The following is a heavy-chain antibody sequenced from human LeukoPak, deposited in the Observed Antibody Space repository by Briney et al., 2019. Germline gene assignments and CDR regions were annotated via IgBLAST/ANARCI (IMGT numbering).Heavy chain of an antibody. CDR3: ARARGVRGVSNWFDP. Sequence: PGGSLRLSCAASGFTFSSYAMHWVRQAPGKGLEWVAVISYDGSNKYYADSVKGRFTISRDNFKNTLYLQMNSLRAEDTAVYYCARARGVRGVSNWFDPWGQGTLVTVSS. D-gene: IGHD3-10*01. CDR2: ISYDGSNK. CDR1: GFTFSSYA. J-gene: IGHJ5*02. V-gene: IGHV3-30*04.